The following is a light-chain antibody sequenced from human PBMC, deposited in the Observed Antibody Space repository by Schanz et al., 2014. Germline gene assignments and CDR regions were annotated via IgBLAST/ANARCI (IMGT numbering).Light chain of an antibody. J-gene: IGLJ3*02. CDR3: SSYAGTNNFGV. V-gene: IGLV2-8*01. Sequence: QSVLTQPPSVSGSPGQSVAISCTGTSSDVGSYNYVSWYQQHPGKAPKLMIYEVSKRPSGVPDRFSGSKSGNTASLTVSGLQAEDEADYYCSSYAGTNNFGVFGGGTKLTVL. CDR1: SSDVGSYNY. CDR2: EVS.